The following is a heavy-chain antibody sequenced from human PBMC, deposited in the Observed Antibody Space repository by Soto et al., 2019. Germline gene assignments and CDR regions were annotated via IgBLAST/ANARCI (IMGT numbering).Heavy chain of an antibody. CDR1: GGSISSGGYY. Sequence: SETLSLTCTVSGGSISSGGYYWSWIRQHPGKGLEWIGYLYYSGSPYYNPSLKSRVTISVDTSKNQFSLKLSSVTAADTAVYYCARRLLLNYFDYWGQGTLVTVSS. D-gene: IGHD3-22*01. J-gene: IGHJ4*02. CDR3: ARRLLLNYFDY. CDR2: LYYSGSP. V-gene: IGHV4-31*03.